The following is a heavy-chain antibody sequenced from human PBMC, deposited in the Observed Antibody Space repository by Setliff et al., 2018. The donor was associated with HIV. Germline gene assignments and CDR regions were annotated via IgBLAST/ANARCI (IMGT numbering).Heavy chain of an antibody. J-gene: IGHJ4*02. CDR3: ARYRGHFDY. D-gene: IGHD3-16*01. Sequence: SEILSLTCAVSGYSISSGYYWGWIRQPPGKGLEWIGSIYHSGSTYNNPSLKSRVTISVDTSKNQFSLKLTSVTAADTAVFYCARYRGHFDYWGQGTLVTVSS. CDR1: GYSISSGYY. CDR2: IYHSGST. V-gene: IGHV4-38-2*01.